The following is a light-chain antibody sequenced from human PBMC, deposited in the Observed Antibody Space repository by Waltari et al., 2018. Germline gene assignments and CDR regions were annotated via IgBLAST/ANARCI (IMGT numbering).Light chain of an antibody. CDR2: DVP. J-gene: IGLJ2*01. Sequence: QSALTQPASVSGSPGQSITISCMGTSSYVGGYNFVSWYQQHPGKAPKIMIYDVPKRPSGVSNRFSGSKSGNTASLTISGLQAEDEADYYCCSYVGGGTLVFGGGTNVTVL. CDR3: CSYVGGGTLV. V-gene: IGLV2-23*02. CDR1: SSYVGGYNF.